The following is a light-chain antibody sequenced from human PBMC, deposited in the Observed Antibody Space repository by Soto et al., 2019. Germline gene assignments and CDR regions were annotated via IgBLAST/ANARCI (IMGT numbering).Light chain of an antibody. CDR1: QSVTSNY. CDR3: QQYDTSPRT. CDR2: GAS. J-gene: IGKJ1*01. V-gene: IGKV3-20*01. Sequence: EVVLTQSPGTLSLSPGERGTLSCRASQSVTSNYLAWFQQKPGQAPRLLIFGASNRAAGIPDRFSGSGSGTDFNLTINRLEPEDFAVYYCQQYDTSPRTFGQGTKVEIK.